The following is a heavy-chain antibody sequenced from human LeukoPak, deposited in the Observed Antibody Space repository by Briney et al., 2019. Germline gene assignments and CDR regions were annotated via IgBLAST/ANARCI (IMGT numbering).Heavy chain of an antibody. Sequence: GGSLRLSRAASGFTFSSYAMHWVRQAPGTGLEWVAVISYDGSNKYYADSVRGRFTISRDNSKNTLYLQMNSLGAEDTAVYYCARDSDYYGSGSSEFDYWGQGTLVTVSS. CDR1: GFTFSSYA. D-gene: IGHD3-10*01. V-gene: IGHV3-30-3*01. CDR3: ARDSDYYGSGSSEFDY. CDR2: ISYDGSNK. J-gene: IGHJ4*02.